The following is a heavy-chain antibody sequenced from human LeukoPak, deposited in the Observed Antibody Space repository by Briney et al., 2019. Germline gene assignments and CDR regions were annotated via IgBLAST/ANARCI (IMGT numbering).Heavy chain of an antibody. CDR1: GFSLSSYD. CDR2: ISTSSTFI. CDR3: ARADCSSSTCYLRSSWFDP. D-gene: IGHD2/OR15-2a*01. J-gene: IGHJ5*02. V-gene: IGHV3-21*01. Sequence: GGSLRLSCAASGFSLSSYDMNWGRQAPGKGLEWVSSISTSSTFIYYTYSVKGRFTISRDNAKNSLYLQMNSLSAEDTAVYYCARADCSSSTCYLRSSWFDPWGQGTLVTVSS.